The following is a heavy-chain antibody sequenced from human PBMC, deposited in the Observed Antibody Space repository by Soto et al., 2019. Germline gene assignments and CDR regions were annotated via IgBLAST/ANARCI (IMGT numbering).Heavy chain of an antibody. CDR2: IIPILGIA. V-gene: IGHV1-69*02. CDR3: ARGGSGEYFQH. J-gene: IGHJ1*01. CDR1: GGTFSSYT. Sequence: QVQLVQSGAEVKKPGSSVKVSCKASGGTFSSYTISWVRQAPGQGLEWMGRIIPILGIANYAQKFQGRVTXNXXKSTSTAYMELSSLRSEDTAVYYGARGGSGEYFQHWGQGTLVTVSS. D-gene: IGHD3-10*01.